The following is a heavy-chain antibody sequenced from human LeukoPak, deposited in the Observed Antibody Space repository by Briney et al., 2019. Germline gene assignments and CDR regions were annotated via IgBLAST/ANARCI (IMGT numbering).Heavy chain of an antibody. CDR3: ASSLSPYGNSSSWYFYGYYYYYGMDV. CDR2: ISYDGSNK. CDR1: GFTFSSYG. V-gene: IGHV3-30*19. J-gene: IGHJ6*02. Sequence: PGGSLRLSCAASGFTFSSYGMHWVRQAPGKGLEWVAVISYDGSNKYYADSVKGRFTISRDNSKNTLYLQMNSLRAEDTAVYYCASSLSPYGNSSSWYFYGYYYYYGMDVWGQGTTVTVSS. D-gene: IGHD6-13*01.